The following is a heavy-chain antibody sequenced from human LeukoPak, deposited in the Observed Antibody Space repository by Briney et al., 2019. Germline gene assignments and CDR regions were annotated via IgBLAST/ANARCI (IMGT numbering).Heavy chain of an antibody. D-gene: IGHD1-26*01. CDR2: INPADSDT. Sequence: GESLKISCKGSGYSFTSYWVAWLRQMPGKGLEWMGIINPADSDTRYSPSFQGLVTISADKSISTAYLQWRSLEASDTAIYYCARRLIPDGSNSGGWFDPWGQGTLVTVSS. J-gene: IGHJ5*02. CDR3: ARRLIPDGSNSGGWFDP. V-gene: IGHV5-51*01. CDR1: GYSFTSYW.